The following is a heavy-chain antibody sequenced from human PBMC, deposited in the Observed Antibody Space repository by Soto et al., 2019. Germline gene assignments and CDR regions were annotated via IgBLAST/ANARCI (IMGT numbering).Heavy chain of an antibody. CDR1: GGSISSYY. CDR3: ARAVVVVAATLRGWFDX. V-gene: IGHV4-59*01. Sequence: SETLSLTCTVSGGSISSYYWSWIRQPPGKGLEWILYIDYSGSTNYNPSIKSRVTISVDTYKKQFSLKLSSVTAADTAVYYCARAVVVVAATLRGWFDXWGQVTLVTVSX. J-gene: IGHJ5*02. D-gene: IGHD2-15*01. CDR2: IDYSGST.